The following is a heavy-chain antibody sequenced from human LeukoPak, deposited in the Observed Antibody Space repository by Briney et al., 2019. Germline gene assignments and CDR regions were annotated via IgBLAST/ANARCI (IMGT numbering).Heavy chain of an antibody. CDR3: AKDKGLGELLSGDY. Sequence: GGSLRLSCAASGFTFSSYVMNWVRQAPGKGLEWVSGISGSGSNTNYADSVKGRFTISRDNPKNTLYLQMNSLRAEDTAVYYCAKDKGLGELLSGDYWGQGTLVTVSS. CDR2: ISGSGSNT. D-gene: IGHD3-10*01. V-gene: IGHV3-23*01. CDR1: GFTFSSYV. J-gene: IGHJ4*02.